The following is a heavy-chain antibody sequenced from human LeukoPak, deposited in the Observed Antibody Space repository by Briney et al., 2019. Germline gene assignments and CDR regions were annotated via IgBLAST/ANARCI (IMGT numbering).Heavy chain of an antibody. D-gene: IGHD3-10*01. Sequence: EASVKVSCKASGYTFTDYYMHWVRQAPGQGLEWMGWINPNSGGTNYAQKFQGRVTMTRDTSISTAYMELSRLRSDDTAVYYCARVPDYYGSGSYYPIDYWGQGTLVTVSS. V-gene: IGHV1-2*02. CDR2: INPNSGGT. CDR1: GYTFTDYY. J-gene: IGHJ4*02. CDR3: ARVPDYYGSGSYYPIDY.